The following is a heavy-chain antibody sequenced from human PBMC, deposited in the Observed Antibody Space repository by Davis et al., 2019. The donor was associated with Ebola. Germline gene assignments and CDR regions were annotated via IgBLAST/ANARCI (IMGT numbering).Heavy chain of an antibody. CDR3: ARGGWTTVTTEDY. V-gene: IGHV1-18*01. CDR1: GYTFTSYG. Sequence: ASVKVSCKASGYTFTSYGISWVRQAPGQGLEWMGWISAYNGNTNYAQKFQGRVTITADESTSTAYMELSSLRSEDTAVYYCARGGWTTVTTEDYWGQGTLVTVSS. J-gene: IGHJ4*02. CDR2: ISAYNGNT. D-gene: IGHD4-17*01.